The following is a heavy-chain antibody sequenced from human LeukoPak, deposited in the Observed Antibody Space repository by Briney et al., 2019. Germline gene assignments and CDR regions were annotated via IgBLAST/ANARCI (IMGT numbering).Heavy chain of an antibody. D-gene: IGHD1-26*01. CDR3: AREGPSSSGSYLNCFDP. CDR2: IYYSGST. J-gene: IGHJ5*02. Sequence: SETLSLTCTLSGGSFSRYYWSWFRQPPGKGLEWIGYIYYSGSTKYNPSLKSRVTISVDTSKNQFSLKLSSVTAADTAVYYCAREGPSSSGSYLNCFDPWGQGTLVTVSS. CDR1: GGSFSRYY. V-gene: IGHV4-59*01.